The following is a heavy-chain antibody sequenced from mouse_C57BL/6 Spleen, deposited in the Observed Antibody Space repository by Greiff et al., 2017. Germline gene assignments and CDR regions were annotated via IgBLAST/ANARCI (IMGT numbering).Heavy chain of an antibody. CDR1: GYTFTSYW. Sequence: QVQLQQPGAELVMPGASVKLSCKASGYTFTSYWMHWVKQRPGQGLEWIGEIDPSDSYTNYNQKFKDKSTLTVDKSSSTAYIQLSSLTSEDSAVYYCARAITTVVATPYFDVWGTGTTVTVSS. V-gene: IGHV1-69*01. CDR3: ARAITTVVATPYFDV. D-gene: IGHD1-1*01. CDR2: IDPSDSYT. J-gene: IGHJ1*03.